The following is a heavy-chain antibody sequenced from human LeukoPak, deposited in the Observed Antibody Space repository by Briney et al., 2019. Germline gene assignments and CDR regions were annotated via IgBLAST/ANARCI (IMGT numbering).Heavy chain of an antibody. Sequence: PGGSLRLSCAASGFTLTSYSMNWVRQAPGKGLEWVSTISGGGGSTYYADSMKGRFTISRDNSKNTLYLQVNSLRAEDTAVYYCAKGGKWDVTPFDYWGQGTLVTVSS. CDR2: ISGGGGST. D-gene: IGHD1-26*01. CDR3: AKGGKWDVTPFDY. J-gene: IGHJ4*02. V-gene: IGHV3-23*01. CDR1: GFTLTSYS.